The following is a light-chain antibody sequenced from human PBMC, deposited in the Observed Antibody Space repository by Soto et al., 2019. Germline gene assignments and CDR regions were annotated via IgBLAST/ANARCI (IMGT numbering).Light chain of an antibody. CDR1: SSNIGSYT. CDR3: AAWDDSLIGPV. CDR2: SNN. Sequence: QSVLTQPPSASGTPGQRVTISCSGSSSNIGSYTVNWYQQLPGMAPKLLIYSNNQRPSGVPDRFSGSKSGTSASLAISGLQSEDEADYYCAAWDDSLIGPVFGGGTKLTVL. J-gene: IGLJ3*02. V-gene: IGLV1-44*01.